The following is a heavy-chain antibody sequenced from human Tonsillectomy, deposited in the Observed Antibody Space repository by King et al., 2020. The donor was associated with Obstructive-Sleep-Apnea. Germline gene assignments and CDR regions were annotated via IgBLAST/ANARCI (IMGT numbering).Heavy chain of an antibody. D-gene: IGHD1-1*01. CDR1: GGSISGSSYY. V-gene: IGHV4-39*01. J-gene: IGHJ5*02. Sequence: QLQESGPGLVKPSETLSLTCTVSGGSISGSSYYWGWIRQPPGKGLEWIASISDNGRTYYSPSLNNRVSMSVDTSRNQFSLKLNSLTAADTAVYYCAPEAGTTGARFFDPWGQGTLVTVSS. CDR2: ISDNGRT. CDR3: APEAGTTGARFFDP.